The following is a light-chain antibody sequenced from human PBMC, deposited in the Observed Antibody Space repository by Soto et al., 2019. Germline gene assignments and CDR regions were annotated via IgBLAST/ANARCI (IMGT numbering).Light chain of an antibody. V-gene: IGLV2-11*01. CDR1: SSDVGGSDY. Sequence: QSVLTQPRSVSGSPGQSDAISCTGSSSDVGGSDYVSWYQQHPGKAPRLIIYDVNKRPSGVPDRFSGSKSGNTASLIISGLQAEDEADYYCCSCAGSPPFGGGTQLTVL. CDR3: CSCAGSPP. J-gene: IGLJ2*01. CDR2: DVN.